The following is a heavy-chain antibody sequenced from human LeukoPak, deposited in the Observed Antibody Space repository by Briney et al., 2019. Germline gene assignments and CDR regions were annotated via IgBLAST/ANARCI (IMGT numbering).Heavy chain of an antibody. CDR2: ISGSGAGT. Sequence: PGGSLRLSRAASGLTFSSYAVSWVRQAPGKGLEWVSGISGSGAGTYYADSVKGRFTISRDNSKNTLYLQMNSLRAEDTAVYFCARHDSFIPYWGQGTLVSVSS. CDR1: GLTFSSYA. V-gene: IGHV3-23*01. CDR3: ARHDSFIPY. J-gene: IGHJ4*02. D-gene: IGHD5-18*01.